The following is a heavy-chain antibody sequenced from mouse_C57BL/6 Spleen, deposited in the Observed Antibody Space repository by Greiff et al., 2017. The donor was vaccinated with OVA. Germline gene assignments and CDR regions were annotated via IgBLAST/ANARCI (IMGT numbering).Heavy chain of an antibody. Sequence: VQLQQPGAELVKPGASVKLSCKASGYTFTSYWMQWVKQRPGQGLEWIGEIDPSDSYTNYNQKFKGKATLTVDTSSSTAYMQLSSLTSEDSAVYYWARGGLRDYYAMDYWGQGTSVTVSS. J-gene: IGHJ4*01. CDR2: IDPSDSYT. D-gene: IGHD2-4*01. CDR3: ARGGLRDYYAMDY. V-gene: IGHV1-50*01. CDR1: GYTFTSYW.